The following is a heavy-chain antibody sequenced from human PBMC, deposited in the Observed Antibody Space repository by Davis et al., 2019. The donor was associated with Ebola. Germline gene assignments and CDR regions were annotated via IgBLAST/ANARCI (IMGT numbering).Heavy chain of an antibody. CDR3: TRVERFAMDV. V-gene: IGHV2-26*01. Sequence: SGPTLVKPIETLTLTCNVPGFPLRTTRMGVSWIRQPPGKALEWLLHAFSNGDTSYSTTLKTRLTISRDTSKSQVVLSMTNMDPVDTAAYYCTRVERFAMDVWGQGTTVTVSS. J-gene: IGHJ6*02. CDR2: AFSNGDT. D-gene: IGHD3-10*01. CDR1: GFPLRTTRMG.